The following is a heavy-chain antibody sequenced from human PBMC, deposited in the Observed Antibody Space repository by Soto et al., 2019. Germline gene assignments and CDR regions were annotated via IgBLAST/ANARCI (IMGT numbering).Heavy chain of an antibody. CDR1: GFTFTSSA. D-gene: IGHD1-7*01. CDR3: AAESLYNRNYGPRYYYGMDV. CDR2: IVVGSGNT. J-gene: IGHJ6*02. Sequence: GASVKVSCKASGFTFTSSAVQWVRQARGQRLEWIGWIVVGSGNTNYAQKFQERVTITRDMSTSTAYMELSSLRSEDTAVYYCAAESLYNRNYGPRYYYGMDVWG. V-gene: IGHV1-58*01.